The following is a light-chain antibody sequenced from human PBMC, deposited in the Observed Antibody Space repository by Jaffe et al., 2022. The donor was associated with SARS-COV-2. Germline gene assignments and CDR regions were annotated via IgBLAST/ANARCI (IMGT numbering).Light chain of an antibody. Sequence: DIQMTQSPSSVSASVGDRVSITCRASQDISGWLAWFQQKPGKAPKLLIYAASTLQHGVPSRFSGDRSGTEFTLTITSLQPEDFATYYCQQADSFPLTFGGGTKVERK. J-gene: IGKJ4*01. CDR3: QQADSFPLT. V-gene: IGKV1-12*01. CDR2: AAS. CDR1: QDISGW.